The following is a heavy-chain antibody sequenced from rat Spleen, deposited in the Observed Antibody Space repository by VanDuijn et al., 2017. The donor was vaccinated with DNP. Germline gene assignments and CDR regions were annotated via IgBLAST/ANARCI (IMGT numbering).Heavy chain of an antibody. Sequence: EVQLVESGGGLVQPGRSLKLSCPASGFTFSDYAMAWARQAPGKGLEWVATISYDGLRTYYRDSVKGRFTISRDDTKGTLYLQMDSLRSDDTATYYCARDNDGTSGALDPWGQGTSVTVSS. CDR2: ISYDGLRT. J-gene: IGHJ4*01. D-gene: IGHD1-11*01. CDR1: GFTFSDYA. V-gene: IGHV5-17*01. CDR3: ARDNDGTSGALDP.